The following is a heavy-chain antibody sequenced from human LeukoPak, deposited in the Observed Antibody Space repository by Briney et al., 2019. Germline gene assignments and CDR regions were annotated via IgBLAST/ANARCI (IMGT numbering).Heavy chain of an antibody. V-gene: IGHV1-8*01. J-gene: IGHJ4*01. Sequence: ASVKVSCKASGYTFSNYDINWVRQATGQGLEWMGWMNPNSGNTGYAQKFQGRVTMTRDTSISTAYMELGSLTSEDTAVYYCARPKDGYTNFDYWGLGTLVTVSS. D-gene: IGHD5-24*01. CDR2: MNPNSGNT. CDR3: ARPKDGYTNFDY. CDR1: GYTFSNYD.